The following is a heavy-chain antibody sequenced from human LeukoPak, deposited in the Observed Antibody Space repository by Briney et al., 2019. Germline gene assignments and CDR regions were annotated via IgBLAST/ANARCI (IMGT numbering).Heavy chain of an antibody. J-gene: IGHJ4*02. CDR3: ARDLKGGFYNDPFDY. CDR2: VSSSSSTI. CDR1: GFTFSSYS. Sequence: GGSLRLSCAASGFTFSSYSMNWVRQAPGKRLEWVSYVSSSSSTIYYADSVKGRFTISRDNAKNSLYLQMNSLRAEDTAVYYCARDLKGGFYNDPFDYWGQGTLVTVSS. V-gene: IGHV3-48*04. D-gene: IGHD3-10*01.